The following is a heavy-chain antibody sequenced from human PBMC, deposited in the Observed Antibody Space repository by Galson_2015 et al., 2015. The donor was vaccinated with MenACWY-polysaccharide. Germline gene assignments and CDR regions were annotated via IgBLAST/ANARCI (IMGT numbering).Heavy chain of an antibody. CDR2: IRTEGDRT. CDR3: ARQDYYGSGSYYRVYNWFDP. CDR1: GFRFRTYS. J-gene: IGHJ5*02. D-gene: IGHD3-10*01. V-gene: IGHV3-48*02. Sequence: SLRLSCAGSGFRFRTYSMNWVRQAPGEGLEWVSYIRTEGDRTHYADSVKGRFTVSRDNVQDSMYLQMNSLRDEDTAVYYCARQDYYGSGSYYRVYNWFDPWGQGTLVTVSS.